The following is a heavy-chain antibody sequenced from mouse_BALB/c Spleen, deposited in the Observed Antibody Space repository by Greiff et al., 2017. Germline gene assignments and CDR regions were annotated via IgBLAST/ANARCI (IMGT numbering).Heavy chain of an antibody. CDR3: ARQTVVARDYAMDY. D-gene: IGHD1-1*01. Sequence: VQLQQSGPELVKPGASVRISCKASGYTFTSYYIHWVKQRPGQGLEWIGWIYPGNVNTKYNEKFKGKATLTADKSSSTAYMQLSSLTSEDSAVYFCARQTVVARDYAMDYWGQGTSVTVSS. V-gene: IGHV1S56*01. J-gene: IGHJ4*01. CDR1: GYTFTSYY. CDR2: IYPGNVNT.